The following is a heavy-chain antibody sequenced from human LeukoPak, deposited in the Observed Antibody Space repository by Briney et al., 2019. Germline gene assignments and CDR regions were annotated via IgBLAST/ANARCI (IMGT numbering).Heavy chain of an antibody. CDR3: ARDLANGSGSYYNGQDAFDI. V-gene: IGHV1-69*13. J-gene: IGHJ3*02. Sequence: SVKVSCKASGGTFSSYAISWVRQAPGQGLEWMGGIIPIFGTANYAQKFQGRVTITADESTSTAYMELSSLRSEDTAVYYCARDLANGSGSYYNGQDAFDIWGQGTMVTVSS. CDR1: GGTFSSYA. D-gene: IGHD3-10*01. CDR2: IIPIFGTA.